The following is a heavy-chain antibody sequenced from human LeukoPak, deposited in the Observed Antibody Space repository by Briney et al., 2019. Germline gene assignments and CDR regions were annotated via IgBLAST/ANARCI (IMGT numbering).Heavy chain of an antibody. J-gene: IGHJ4*02. Sequence: SETLSLICTVSGGSISSSSYYWGWIRQPPGKGLEWIGSIYYSGSTYYSPSLKSRLTISIDTSKNQFSLRLSSVTAADTAVYYCARHNPNLGSGFCSRTSCYGVLFDFWGQGSRVTVSS. CDR1: GGSISSSSYY. V-gene: IGHV4-39*01. CDR3: ARHNPNLGSGFCSRTSCYGVLFDF. D-gene: IGHD2-2*01. CDR2: IYYSGST.